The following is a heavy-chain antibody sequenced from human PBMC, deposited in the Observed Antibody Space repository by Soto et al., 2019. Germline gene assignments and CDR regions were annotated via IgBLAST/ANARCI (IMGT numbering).Heavy chain of an antibody. CDR2: VFHSGIT. CDR3: ARDQNGSPYFDY. Sequence: QVQLQESGPGLVKPSETLSLTCTVSGGSITSYHWSWIRQPPGKGLEWIGYVFHSGITGYNPSLKSRVTISVDASKNLFSLKLISVTAADTAVYYCARDQNGSPYFDYWGQGTLVTVSS. V-gene: IGHV4-59*01. CDR1: GGSITSYH. J-gene: IGHJ4*02. D-gene: IGHD1-26*01.